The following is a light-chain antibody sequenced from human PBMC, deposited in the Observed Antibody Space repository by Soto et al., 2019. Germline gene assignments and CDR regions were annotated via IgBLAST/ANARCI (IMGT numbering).Light chain of an antibody. CDR2: DAS. V-gene: IGKV3-15*01. CDR1: QSVNNN. Sequence: EIVMTQSPTTLSVSPGERATLSCRASQSVNNNLAWYQQKPGQAPRLLIYDASTRATGLPARFSGSGSGTEFTLTISSLQSEDFAVYYCQQYNRWLFTCGPGTTVEIK. CDR3: QQYNRWLFT. J-gene: IGKJ3*01.